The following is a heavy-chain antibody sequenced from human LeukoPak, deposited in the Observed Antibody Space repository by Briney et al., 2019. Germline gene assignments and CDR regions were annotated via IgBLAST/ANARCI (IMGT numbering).Heavy chain of an antibody. V-gene: IGHV1-69*13. CDR1: GGTFSSYA. CDR3: ARGGFVGNTDILTGYGY. D-gene: IGHD3-9*01. CDR2: IIPIFGTA. J-gene: IGHJ4*02. Sequence: SVKVSCKASGGTFSSYAISWVRQAPGQGLEWMGGIIPIFGTANYAQKFQGRVTITADESTSTAYMELSSLRSEDAAVYYCARGGFVGNTDILTGYGYWGQGTLVTVSS.